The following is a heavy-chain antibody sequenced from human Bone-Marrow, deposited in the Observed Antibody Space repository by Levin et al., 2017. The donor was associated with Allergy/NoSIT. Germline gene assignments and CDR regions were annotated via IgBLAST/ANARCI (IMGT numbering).Heavy chain of an antibody. CDR1: GFTFSNYG. J-gene: IGHJ4*02. CDR2: IWNDGSNK. V-gene: IGHV3-33*01. D-gene: IGHD4-17*01. CDR3: ARVRGDGDYIFDY. Sequence: GGSLRLSCAASGFTFSNYGMHWVRQAPGKGLEWVAVIWNDGSNKYYADSVKGRFTISRDNSKNTLYLQMNSLRAEDTAVYYFARVRGDGDYIFDYWGQGTLVTVSS.